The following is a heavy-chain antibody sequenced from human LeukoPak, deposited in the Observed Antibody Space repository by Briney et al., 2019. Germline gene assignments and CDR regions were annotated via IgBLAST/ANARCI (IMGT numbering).Heavy chain of an antibody. Sequence: GGSLRLSCAASGFTFSSYGMHWVRQAPGKGLEWVAVISYDGSNKYYADSVKGRFTISRDNSKNTLYLQMNSLRAEDTAVYYCAKVVHAGYDILTGYDYFDYWGQGTLVTVSS. CDR1: GFTFSSYG. CDR3: AKVVHAGYDILTGYDYFDY. D-gene: IGHD3-9*01. J-gene: IGHJ4*02. V-gene: IGHV3-30*18. CDR2: ISYDGSNK.